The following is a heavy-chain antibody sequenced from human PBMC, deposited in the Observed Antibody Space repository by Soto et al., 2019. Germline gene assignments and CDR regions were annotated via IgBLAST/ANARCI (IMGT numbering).Heavy chain of an antibody. CDR1: GFSLSTSGMC. J-gene: IGHJ6*02. CDR3: ARIPSAPAGQYYYYYGMDI. Sequence: PTLVNPSQTLTLTCTFSGFSLSTSGMCVSWIRQPPGKALEWLALIDRDDDKYYSTSLKTRLTISKDTSKNQVVLIMTNVDPVDTATYFCARIPSAPAGQYYYYYGMDIWGQGTTVTV. D-gene: IGHD6-13*01. V-gene: IGHV2-70*01. CDR2: IDRDDDK.